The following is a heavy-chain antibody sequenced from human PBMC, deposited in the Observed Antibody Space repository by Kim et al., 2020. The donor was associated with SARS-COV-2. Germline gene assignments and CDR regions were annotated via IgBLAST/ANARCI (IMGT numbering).Heavy chain of an antibody. V-gene: IGHV3-21*01. CDR3: ARREGGATTWFEDRDY. CDR2: ISGSASYM. D-gene: IGHD3-10*01. Sequence: GGSLRLSCTASGFNFSTYIMNWVRQAPGKGLEWVSSISGSASYMLYADSVKGRFTISRDNAKNSLYLEMNSLRVEDTAMYYCARREGGATTWFEDRDYWGQGTLVTVSS. CDR1: GFNFSTYI. J-gene: IGHJ4*02.